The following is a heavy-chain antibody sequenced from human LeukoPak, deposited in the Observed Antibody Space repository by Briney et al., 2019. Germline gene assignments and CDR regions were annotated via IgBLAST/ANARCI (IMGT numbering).Heavy chain of an antibody. Sequence: ASVKVSCKASGYTFTGYYIHWMRQAPGQGLEWMGWINPNNGGTNYAQKFQGRVTMTRDTSISTAYMELNRLTSDDTAVYYCARDKYTGYETFDYWGQGTLVTVSS. V-gene: IGHV1-2*02. J-gene: IGHJ4*02. CDR2: INPNNGGT. D-gene: IGHD5-12*01. CDR1: GYTFTGYY. CDR3: ARDKYTGYETFDY.